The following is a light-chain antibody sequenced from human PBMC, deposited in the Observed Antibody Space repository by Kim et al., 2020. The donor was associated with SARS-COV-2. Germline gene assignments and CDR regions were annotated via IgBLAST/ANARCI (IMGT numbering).Light chain of an antibody. CDR2: DND. CDR3: GTWDTSLSAGV. J-gene: IGLJ2*01. CDR1: SSNIANNY. V-gene: IGLV1-51*01. Sequence: QSVLTQPPSVSAAPGQKVTISCSGRSSNIANNYVSWYQQLPGTAPKLLIYDNDKRPSGIPDRFSGSKSGTSATLGITGLQTGDEADYYCGTWDTSLSAGVLGGGTKVTFL.